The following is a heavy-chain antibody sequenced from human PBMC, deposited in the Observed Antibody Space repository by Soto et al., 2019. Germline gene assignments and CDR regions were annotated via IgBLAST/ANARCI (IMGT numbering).Heavy chain of an antibody. CDR3: ARDQLKYRGYSYGYPEY. CDR1: VYTFTGYY. D-gene: IGHD5-18*01. J-gene: IGHJ4*02. V-gene: IGHV1-2*02. Sequence: XSVKVSCXGSVYTFTGYYRHLVRQAPGQGLEWMGWINPNSGGTNYAQKFQGRVTMTRDTSISTAYMELSRLRSDETAVYYCARDQLKYRGYSYGYPEYWGQGTLVTVS. CDR2: INPNSGGT.